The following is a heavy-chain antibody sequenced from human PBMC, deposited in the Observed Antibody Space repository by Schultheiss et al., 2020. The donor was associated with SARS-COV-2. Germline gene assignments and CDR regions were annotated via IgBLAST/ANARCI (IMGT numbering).Heavy chain of an antibody. D-gene: IGHD2-2*01. V-gene: IGHV3-15*01. CDR3: ANLCSSTSCYDH. J-gene: IGHJ5*02. CDR1: GFTFSNAW. Sequence: GGSVRLSCAASGFTFSNAWMSWVRQAPGKGLEWVGRIKSKTDGGTTDYAAPVKGRFTISRDNSKNTLYLQMNSLRAEDMAVYYCANLCSSTSCYDHWGQGTLVTVSS. CDR2: IKSKTDGGTT.